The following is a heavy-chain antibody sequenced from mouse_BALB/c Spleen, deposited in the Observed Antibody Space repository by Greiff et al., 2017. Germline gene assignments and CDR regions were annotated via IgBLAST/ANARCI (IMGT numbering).Heavy chain of an antibody. CDR2: ISSGGSYT. J-gene: IGHJ3*01. CDR3: ARHEGISTGFAY. CDR1: GFTFSSYG. V-gene: IGHV5-6*01. D-gene: IGHD4-1*01. Sequence: VQLKESGGDLVKPGGSLKLSCAASGFTFSSYGMSWVRQTPDKRLEWVATISSGGSYTYYPDSVKGRFTISRDNAKYTLYLQMSSLKSEDTAMYYCARHEGISTGFAYWGQGTLVTVSA.